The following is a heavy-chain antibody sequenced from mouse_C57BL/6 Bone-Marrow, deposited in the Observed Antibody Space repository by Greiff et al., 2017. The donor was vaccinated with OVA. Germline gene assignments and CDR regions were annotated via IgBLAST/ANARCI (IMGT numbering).Heavy chain of an antibody. J-gene: IGHJ1*03. CDR1: GYSFTGYY. V-gene: IGHV1-42*01. CDR2: INPSTGGT. CDR3: ARDYYGSSWYFDV. Sequence: VQLQQSGPELVKPGASVKISCKASGYSFTGYYMNWVKQSPEKSLEWIGEINPSTGGTRYNQKFKGKATLTVDKSSSTAYMELRSLTSEDSAVYYCARDYYGSSWYFDVWGTGTTVTVSS. D-gene: IGHD1-1*01.